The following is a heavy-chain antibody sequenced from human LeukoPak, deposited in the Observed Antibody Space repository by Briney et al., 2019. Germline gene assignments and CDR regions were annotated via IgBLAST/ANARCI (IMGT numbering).Heavy chain of an antibody. V-gene: IGHV3-30*04. CDR3: ARDCVWQVDLNPYHAFDI. J-gene: IGHJ3*02. CDR2: ISYDGSNK. CDR1: AFTLSRYA. Sequence: QPGGSLRLSCAASAFTLSRYAMHWARQTPGRGLAWVTVISYDGSNKYYADSVKGRFTISRDNSKNTLYLQMNSLRAEDTAVYYFARDCVWQVDLNPYHAFDIWGQGTMVTVSS. D-gene: IGHD5-12*01.